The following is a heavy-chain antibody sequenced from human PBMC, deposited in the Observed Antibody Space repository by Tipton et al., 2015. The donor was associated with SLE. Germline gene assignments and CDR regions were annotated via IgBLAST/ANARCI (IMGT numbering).Heavy chain of an antibody. D-gene: IGHD7-27*01. CDR2: IYYSWSS. V-gene: IGHV4-39*07. J-gene: IGHJ4*02. CDR3: ARDPNGGYGSFDY. CDR1: GFTFNTYA. Sequence: LRLSCAASGFTFNTYAMHWVRQPPGKGLEWIGRIYYSWSSYYNPSLKSRVTISVDTSKNQFSLKLSSVTAADMAVYYCARDPNGGYGSFDYWGLGALVTVSS.